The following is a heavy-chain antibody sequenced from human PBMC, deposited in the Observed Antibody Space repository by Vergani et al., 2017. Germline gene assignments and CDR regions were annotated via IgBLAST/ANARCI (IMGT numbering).Heavy chain of an antibody. D-gene: IGHD2-15*01. V-gene: IGHV4-61*02. CDR2: IHTGGST. J-gene: IGHJ4*02. Sequence: QVKLQESGPGLLKPSQTLSLTCTVSGESIRSGSHYWSCIRQPAGKGPEWIGHIHTGGSTDLNPSFQRRFSISVDTSKSQFSLKLNSVTVADTAVYYCARSRQYSTSGSCPAIWGQGTLVTVSS. CDR1: GESIRSGSHY. CDR3: ARSRQYSTSGSCPAI.